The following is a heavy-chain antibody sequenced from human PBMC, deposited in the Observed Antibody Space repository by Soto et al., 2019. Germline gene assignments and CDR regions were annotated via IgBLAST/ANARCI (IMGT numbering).Heavy chain of an antibody. CDR3: AKEYYYGSGSAFDI. CDR2: ISYDESNK. Sequence: GGSLRLSSAASGFTFRSYAMHWVRQAPGKGLEWVAVISYDESNKYCADSVKGRFTISRDNSKNTLYLQMNSLRAEDTAVYYCAKEYYYGSGSAFDIWGQGTMVTVSS. D-gene: IGHD3-10*01. J-gene: IGHJ3*02. CDR1: GFTFRSYA. V-gene: IGHV3-30*18.